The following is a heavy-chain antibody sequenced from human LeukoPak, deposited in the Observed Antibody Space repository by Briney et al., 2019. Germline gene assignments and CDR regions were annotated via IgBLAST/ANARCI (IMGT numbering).Heavy chain of an antibody. J-gene: IGHJ4*02. CDR3: ARDSRRYSSGYNGDY. Sequence: SETLSLTCTVSGGSISNSCYYWGWIRQPPGKGPEWLASIYYTGNTYYNPSLKSRVTISIDTLKNQFSLRPTSVTAADTALYYCARDSRRYSSGYNGDYWGRGTLVTVSS. D-gene: IGHD3-22*01. V-gene: IGHV4-39*07. CDR2: IYYTGNT. CDR1: GGSISNSCYY.